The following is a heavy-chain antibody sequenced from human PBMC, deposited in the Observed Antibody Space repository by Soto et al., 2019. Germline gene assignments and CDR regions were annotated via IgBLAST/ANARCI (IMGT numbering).Heavy chain of an antibody. CDR1: GYSFTSYW. V-gene: IGHV5-51*01. D-gene: IGHD5-12*01. J-gene: IGHJ3*02. CDR2: ISPGDSDT. Sequence: PGEALKITCKGSGYSFTSYWIGWVRQMPGKGLELMGIISPGDSDTSYRPSFQGKVTISADKSISTAYLQWSSLKASDTAMYYCARHLLDGYHNTDAFDXWGQGTMLTVS. CDR3: ARHLLDGYHNTDAFDX.